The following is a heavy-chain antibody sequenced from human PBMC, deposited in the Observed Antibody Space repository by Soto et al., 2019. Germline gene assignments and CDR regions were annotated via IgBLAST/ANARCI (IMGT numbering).Heavy chain of an antibody. D-gene: IGHD4-17*01. CDR3: AAYADGDYAPPYDY. CDR1: GFTFSTIT. Sequence: PGGSLRLSCAASGFTFSTITMAWVRRALGKGLEWVSSIGSRGRSTFNADDEKGRFTISRNNSKTTLYLLLNSLRVEDTAVYYCAAYADGDYAPPYDYWGQGTLVTVSS. V-gene: IGHV3-23*01. CDR2: IGSRGRST. J-gene: IGHJ4*02.